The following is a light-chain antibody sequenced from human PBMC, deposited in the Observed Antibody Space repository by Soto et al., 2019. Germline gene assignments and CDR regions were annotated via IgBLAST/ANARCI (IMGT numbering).Light chain of an antibody. Sequence: QSVLTQPASVSGSPGQSITISCTGTSSDVGSYNLVSWYQQHPGKPPKLMIYEVSKRPSGVSNRFSGSKSANTASLTISGLQAEDESDQYRCSDAASNTVVYVFGSGRKV. CDR1: SSDVGSYNL. V-gene: IGLV2-23*02. J-gene: IGLJ1*01. CDR3: CSDAASNTVVYV. CDR2: EVS.